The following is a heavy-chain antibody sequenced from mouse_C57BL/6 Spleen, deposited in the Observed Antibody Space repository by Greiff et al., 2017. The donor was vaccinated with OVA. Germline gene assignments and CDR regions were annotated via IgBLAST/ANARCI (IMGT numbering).Heavy chain of an antibody. CDR2: ISSGGDYI. CDR1: GFTFSSYA. D-gene: IGHD2-3*01. CDR3: TREGGGYSFDY. V-gene: IGHV5-9-1*02. Sequence: EVMLVESGEGLVKPGGSLKLSCAASGFTFSSYAMSWVRQTPEKRLEWVAYISSGGDYIYYADTVKGRFTISRDNARNTLYLQMSSLKSEDTAMYYCTREGGGYSFDYWGQGTTLTVSS. J-gene: IGHJ2*01.